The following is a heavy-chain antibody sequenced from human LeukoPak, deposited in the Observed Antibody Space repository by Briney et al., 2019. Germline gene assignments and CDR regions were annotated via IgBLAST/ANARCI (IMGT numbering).Heavy chain of an antibody. V-gene: IGHV4-59*01. Sequence: SETLSLTCTVSGGSISSYYWSWIRQPPGKGLEWIGYIYYSGSTNYNPSLKSRVTISVDTSKNQFSLKLSSVTAADTAVYYCARDRSSWGDGWFDPWGQGTLVTVSS. CDR1: GGSISSYY. J-gene: IGHJ5*02. D-gene: IGHD6-13*01. CDR2: IYYSGST. CDR3: ARDRSSWGDGWFDP.